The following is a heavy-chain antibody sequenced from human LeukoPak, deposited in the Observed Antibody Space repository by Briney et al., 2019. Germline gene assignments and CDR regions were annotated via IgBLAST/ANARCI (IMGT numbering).Heavy chain of an antibody. Sequence: ASVKVSCKASGYTFTSYGISWVRQAPGQGLEWMGWISAYNGNTNYAQKLQGRVTMTTDTSTSTAYMELRSLRSDATAVYYCAKEYGAGASDYYYYMVVWGKGTTVTISS. CDR3: AKEYGAGASDYYYYMVV. D-gene: IGHD3-10*01. CDR2: ISAYNGNT. J-gene: IGHJ6*03. CDR1: GYTFTSYG. V-gene: IGHV1-18*01.